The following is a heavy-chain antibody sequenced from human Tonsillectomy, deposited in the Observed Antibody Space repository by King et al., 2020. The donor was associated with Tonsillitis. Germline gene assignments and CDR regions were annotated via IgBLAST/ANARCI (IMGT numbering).Heavy chain of an antibody. V-gene: IGHV6-1*01. CDR1: GDSVSSNSAA. D-gene: IGHD2-15*01. CDR3: ARVRAYCSGGSCYKDYYYYGMDV. J-gene: IGHJ6*02. Sequence: HVQLQQSGPGLVKPSQTLSLTCALSGDSVSSNSAAWNWIRQSPSRGLEWLGRTYYRSKWYNDYAVSVKSRITINPDTSKNQFSLQLNSVTPEDTAVYYCARVRAYCSGGSCYKDYYYYGMDVWGQGTTVTVSS. CDR2: TYYRSKWYN.